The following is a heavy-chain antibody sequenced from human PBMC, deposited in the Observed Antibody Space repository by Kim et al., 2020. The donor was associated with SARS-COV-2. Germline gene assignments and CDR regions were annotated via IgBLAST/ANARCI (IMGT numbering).Heavy chain of an antibody. J-gene: IGHJ5*02. D-gene: IGHD6-13*01. CDR3: AKDSIAAAAFGWFDP. V-gene: IGHV3-9*01. CDR1: GFTFDDYA. Sequence: GGSLRLSCAASGFTFDDYAMHWVRQAPGKGLEWVSGISWNSGSIGYADSVKGRFTISRDNAKNSLYLQMNSLRAEDTALYYCAKDSIAAAAFGWFDPWG. CDR2: ISWNSGSI.